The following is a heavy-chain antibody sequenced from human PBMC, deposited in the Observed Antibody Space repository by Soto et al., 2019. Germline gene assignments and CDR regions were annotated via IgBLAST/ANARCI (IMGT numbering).Heavy chain of an antibody. V-gene: IGHV1-18*01. Sequence: ASVNFSCKASGGTFSSYAINWVRQALGQGLEWMGWISPWKGNTNYAQSFQGRVTMTTDTSTSTAYMELRGLTSDDTAVYYCARDLDPSGSYYTDYWGPGTLVTVSS. CDR1: GGTFSSYA. CDR3: ARDLDPSGSYYTDY. D-gene: IGHD3-10*01. CDR2: ISPWKGNT. J-gene: IGHJ4*02.